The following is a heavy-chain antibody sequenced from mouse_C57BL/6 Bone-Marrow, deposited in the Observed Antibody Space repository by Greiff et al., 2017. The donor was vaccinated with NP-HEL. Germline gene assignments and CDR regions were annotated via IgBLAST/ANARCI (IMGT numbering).Heavy chain of an antibody. D-gene: IGHD2-5*01. J-gene: IGHJ1*03. CDR3: ARNYSNSYWYFDV. CDR1: GFTFSDYG. V-gene: IGHV5-15*01. CDR2: ISNLAYSI. Sequence: EVKVVESGGGLVQPGGSLKLSCAASGFTFSDYGMAWVRQAPRKGPEWVAFISNLAYSIYYADTVTGRFTISRENAKNTLFLQMTSLRSEDTAMYYCARNYSNSYWYFDVWGTGTTVTVSS.